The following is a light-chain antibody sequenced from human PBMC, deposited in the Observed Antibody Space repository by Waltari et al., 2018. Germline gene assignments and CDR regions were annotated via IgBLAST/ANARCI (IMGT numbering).Light chain of an antibody. Sequence: QSALTQPPSASGSPGQSVTISCTGISSDVSNYNYVSWYQHHPGTAPKLTLYEVTKRPSGIPDRFSGSKSGNTASLTISGLQAEDEASYYCTSYAGSNNVVFGGGTKVTVL. V-gene: IGLV2-8*01. CDR2: EVT. CDR1: SSDVSNYNY. J-gene: IGLJ2*01. CDR3: TSYAGSNNVV.